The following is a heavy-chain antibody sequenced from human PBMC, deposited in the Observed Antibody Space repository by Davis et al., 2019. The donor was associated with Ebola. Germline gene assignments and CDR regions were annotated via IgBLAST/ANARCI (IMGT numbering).Heavy chain of an antibody. J-gene: IGHJ3*02. V-gene: IGHV3-23*01. Sequence: GGSLRLSCAASGFVFSNYVMSWVRRAPGKGLEWVSTFGTSGDTYYADSVKGRFTISRDNSKNTLYLQMNGLRVDDTAIYYCAKDTSNIWFDIWGQGTMVTVSS. CDR2: FGTSGDT. D-gene: IGHD1-26*01. CDR1: GFVFSNYV. CDR3: AKDTSNIWFDI.